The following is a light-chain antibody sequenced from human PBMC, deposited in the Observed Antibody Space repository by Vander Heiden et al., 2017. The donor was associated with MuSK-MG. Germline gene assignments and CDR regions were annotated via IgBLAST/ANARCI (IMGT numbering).Light chain of an antibody. J-gene: IGLJ1*01. CDR1: SSNIGSNT. CDR3: SASADSLNVLEV. V-gene: IGLV1-44*01. CDR2: CKN. Sequence: QSVLTQPPSASGTPGQRVTISCSGSSSNIGSNTVNWYQQLPGTAPKLLIFCKNQRPSGVPDRFSCSNSGTSDSLAISGLQSEDEADYYCSASADSLNVLEVFGTGTKLTVL.